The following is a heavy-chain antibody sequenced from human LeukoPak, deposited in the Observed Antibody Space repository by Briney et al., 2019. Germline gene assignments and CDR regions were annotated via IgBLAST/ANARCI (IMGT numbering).Heavy chain of an antibody. CDR1: GYTFTSYG. CDR3: ARDWARYSSSWYYFGY. D-gene: IGHD6-13*01. V-gene: IGHV1-18*01. J-gene: IGHJ4*02. Sequence: ASVKVSCKASGYTFTSYGISWVRQAPGQGLEWMGWISAYNGNTNYAQKLQGRVTMTTDTSTSTAYMELRSLRSDDTAVYYCARDWARYSSSWYYFGYWGQGTLVTVSS. CDR2: ISAYNGNT.